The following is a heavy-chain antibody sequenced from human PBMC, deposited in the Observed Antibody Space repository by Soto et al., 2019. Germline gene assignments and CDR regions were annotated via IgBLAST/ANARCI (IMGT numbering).Heavy chain of an antibody. D-gene: IGHD2-2*01. Sequence: SETLSLTCTVSGGSISSYYWSWIRQPPGKGLEWIGYIYYSGSTNYNPSLKSRVTISVDTSKNQFSLKLSSVTAADTAVYYCAKGSASSRPYYFDYWGQGTQVTVSS. J-gene: IGHJ4*02. CDR1: GGSISSYY. CDR3: AKGSASSRPYYFDY. CDR2: IYYSGST. V-gene: IGHV4-59*08.